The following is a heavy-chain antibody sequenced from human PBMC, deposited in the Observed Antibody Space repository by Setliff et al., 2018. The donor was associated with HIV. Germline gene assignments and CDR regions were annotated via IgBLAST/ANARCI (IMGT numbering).Heavy chain of an antibody. CDR1: GDSVSSNSAA. J-gene: IGHJ4*02. V-gene: IGHV6-1*01. D-gene: IGHD3-10*01. CDR3: TTDHLFYCGEDSCSHDY. Sequence: PSQTLSLTCAISGDSVSSNSAAWNWIRQSPSRGLEWLGRTYYRSKWYNDYAVSVKSRITINPDTSKNQFSLQLNSVTAADTAVYYCTTDHLFYCGEDSCSHDYWGQGTLVTVSS. CDR2: TYYRSKWYN.